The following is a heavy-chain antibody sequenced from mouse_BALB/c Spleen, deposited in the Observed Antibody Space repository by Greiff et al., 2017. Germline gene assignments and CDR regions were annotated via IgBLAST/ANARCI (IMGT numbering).Heavy chain of an antibody. V-gene: IGHV2-9*02. D-gene: IGHD2-10*02. CDR2: IWAGGST. CDR3: AREGGYGNLYFDY. CDR1: GFSLTSYG. J-gene: IGHJ2*01. Sequence: VQVVESGPGLVAPSQSLSITCTVSGFSLTSYGVHWVRQPPGKGLEWLGVIWAGGSTNYNSALMSRLSISKDNSKSQVFLKMNSLQTDDTAMYYCAREGGYGNLYFDYWGQGTTLTVSS.